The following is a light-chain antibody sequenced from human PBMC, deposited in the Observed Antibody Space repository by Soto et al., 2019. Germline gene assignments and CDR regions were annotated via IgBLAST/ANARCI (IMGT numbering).Light chain of an antibody. Sequence: EIVLTQSPATLSSSQGERATLSCRASQHIWSYLAWYQQKPGQAPRLLMYDASKRATGIPARFSGSGSGTDFTLTISSLEPEDFAVYYCQQRSRWPWTFGQGTKVDIK. CDR3: QQRSRWPWT. CDR1: QHIWSY. J-gene: IGKJ1*01. V-gene: IGKV3-11*01. CDR2: DAS.